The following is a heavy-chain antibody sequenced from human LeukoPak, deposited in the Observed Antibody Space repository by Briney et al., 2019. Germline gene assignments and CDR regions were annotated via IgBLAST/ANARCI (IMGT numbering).Heavy chain of an antibody. V-gene: IGHV4-39*07. CDR3: ARDPRGWSFDY. Sequence: PSETLSLTCTVSGGSISSSSYYWGWIRQPPGKGLEWIGSIYYSGSTYYNPSLKSRVTISVDTSKNQFSLKLSSVTAADTAVYYCARDPRGWSFDYWGQGTLVTVSS. CDR1: GGSISSSSYY. J-gene: IGHJ4*02. CDR2: IYYSGST. D-gene: IGHD2-15*01.